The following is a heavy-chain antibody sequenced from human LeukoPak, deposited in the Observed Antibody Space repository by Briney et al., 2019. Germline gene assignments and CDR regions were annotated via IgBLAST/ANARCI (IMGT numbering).Heavy chain of an antibody. V-gene: IGHV3-74*01. Sequence: PGGSLRLSCAASGFTFSRYWMHWVRQAPGKGLVWVSHINTDGSTTNYADSVKGRFSVSRDNAKNTLYLQMNSLGAKDTAVYYCARDLDRDGSTHFDYWGQGTLVTVSS. D-gene: IGHD1-1*01. CDR3: ARDLDRDGSTHFDY. CDR1: GFTFSRYW. J-gene: IGHJ4*02. CDR2: INTDGSTT.